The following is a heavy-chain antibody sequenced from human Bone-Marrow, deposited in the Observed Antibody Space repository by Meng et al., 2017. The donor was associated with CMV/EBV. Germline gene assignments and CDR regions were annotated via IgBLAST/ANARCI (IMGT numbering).Heavy chain of an antibody. CDR3: AKWGGDYGDG. V-gene: IGHV3-30*02. D-gene: IGHD4-17*01. CDR2: IRYDGSNK. CDR1: GFTFSSYG. J-gene: IGHJ4*02. Sequence: GESLKISCAASGFTFSSYGMHWVRQAPGKGLEWVAFIRYDGSNKYYADSVKGRFTISRDTSKNTLYLQMSSLRAEDTAVYYCAKWGGDYGDGWGQGTLVTVSS.